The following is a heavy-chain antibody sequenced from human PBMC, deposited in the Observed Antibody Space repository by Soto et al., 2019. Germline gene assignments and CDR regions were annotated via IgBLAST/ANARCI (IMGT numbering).Heavy chain of an antibody. V-gene: IGHV3-30*18. CDR1: GFTFSSYG. D-gene: IGHD3-10*01. J-gene: IGHJ4*02. Sequence: PGGSLRLSCAASGFTFSSYGMHWVRQAPGKGLEWVAVISYDGSNKYYVDSVKGRFTISRDNSKNTLYLQMNSLRTEDTAVYYCAKASRVNSFAYDYWGQGTLVTVSS. CDR2: ISYDGSNK. CDR3: AKASRVNSFAYDY.